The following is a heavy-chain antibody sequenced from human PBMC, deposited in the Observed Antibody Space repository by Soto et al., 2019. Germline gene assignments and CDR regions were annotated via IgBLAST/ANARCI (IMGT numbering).Heavy chain of an antibody. J-gene: IGHJ4*02. V-gene: IGHV3-30*18. D-gene: IGHD6-19*01. CDR3: AKGVRQWLVTSDFNY. CDR2: VSHDGRST. Sequence: VQLVESGGGVVQPGRSLRLSCAASGFSFSDYAMHWVRQAPGKGLEWVAVVSHDGRSTHYTDTVKGRFTISRDSSKNTVSSEMTSLRAEDTAVYYCAKGVRQWLVTSDFNYWGQGALFTVSS. CDR1: GFSFSDYA.